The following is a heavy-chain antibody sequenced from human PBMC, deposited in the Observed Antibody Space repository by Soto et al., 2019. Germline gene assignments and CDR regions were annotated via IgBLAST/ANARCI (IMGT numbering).Heavy chain of an antibody. D-gene: IGHD2-21*02. J-gene: IGHJ6*02. Sequence: GASVKVSCKASGGTFSSYAISWVRQAPGQGLEWMGGIIPIFGTANYAQKFQGRVTITADESTSTAYMELSSLRSEDTAVYYCARGSGPCGGDCYPYYYYGMDVWGQGTTVTVSS. CDR3: ARGSGPCGGDCYPYYYYGMDV. V-gene: IGHV1-69*13. CDR2: IIPIFGTA. CDR1: GGTFSSYA.